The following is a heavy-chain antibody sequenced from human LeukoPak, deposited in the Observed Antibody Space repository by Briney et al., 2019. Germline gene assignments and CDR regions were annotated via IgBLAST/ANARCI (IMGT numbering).Heavy chain of an antibody. Sequence: ASVKVSCKASGYTFTSYGISWVRQAPGQGLEWMGWISAYNGNTNYAQKLQGRVTMTTDTSTSTAYMELRSLRSDDTAVYYCATPGGAFSSPSLDYYYMDVWGKGTTVTVSS. CDR2: ISAYNGNT. V-gene: IGHV1-18*01. J-gene: IGHJ6*03. D-gene: IGHD3-16*01. CDR3: ATPGGAFSSPSLDYYYMDV. CDR1: GYTFTSYG.